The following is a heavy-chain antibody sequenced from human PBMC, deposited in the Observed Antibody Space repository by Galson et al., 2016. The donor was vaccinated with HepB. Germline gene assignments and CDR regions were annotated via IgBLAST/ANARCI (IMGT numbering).Heavy chain of an antibody. D-gene: IGHD3-3*01. V-gene: IGHV4-59*01. J-gene: IGHJ4*02. CDR3: ARGSAPRPGY. CDR2: IYYSGNT. CDR1: GGSIRNYY. Sequence: SETLSLTCTVSGGSIRNYYWSWVRQPPGKGLEWIGYIYYSGNTNYTPSLQSRVTISVDTSKNPLSLKLYSVTAADTAMYYCARGSAPRPGYWGRGTRVTVSS.